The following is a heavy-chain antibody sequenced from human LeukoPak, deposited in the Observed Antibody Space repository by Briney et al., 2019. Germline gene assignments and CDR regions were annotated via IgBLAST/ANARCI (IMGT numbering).Heavy chain of an antibody. CDR2: INAGNGNT. CDR1: GYTSTIYA. Sequence: ASVKVSSKASGYTSTIYAMHWVRQAPGQRLEWMGWINAGNGNTKYSQKFQGRVTITRDTSASTAYMELSSLRSEDTAVYYCARARNWAAAQGGWFDRWGQGTLVTVSS. V-gene: IGHV1-3*01. J-gene: IGHJ5*02. D-gene: IGHD6-13*01. CDR3: ARARNWAAAQGGWFDR.